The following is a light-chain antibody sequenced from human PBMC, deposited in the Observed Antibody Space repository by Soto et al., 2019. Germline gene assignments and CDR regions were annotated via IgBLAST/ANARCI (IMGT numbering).Light chain of an antibody. Sequence: DIQLTHSPSSVSASVGDRVTITCRASHDIAGYLAWYQHKPGKTPELLIHGASRLQSGVPARFSSGGAGRKFILSINSILHEDFLTYYCQQHYNIPMTFGQGTRLEIK. CDR1: HDIAGY. CDR3: QQHYNIPMT. CDR2: GAS. V-gene: IGKV1-12*01. J-gene: IGKJ5*01.